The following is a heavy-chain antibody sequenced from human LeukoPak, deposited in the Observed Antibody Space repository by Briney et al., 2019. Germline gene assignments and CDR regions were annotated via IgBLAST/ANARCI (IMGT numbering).Heavy chain of an antibody. J-gene: IGHJ4*02. Sequence: GTSVKVSCKASGYTFTSYGISWVRQAPGQGLEWMGWISAYNGNTNYAQKLQGRVTMTTDTSTTTAYMELSSLRSDDTAVYYCASLYGSGSPFDYWGQGTLVTVSS. V-gene: IGHV1-18*01. CDR3: ASLYGSGSPFDY. CDR1: GYTFTSYG. CDR2: ISAYNGNT. D-gene: IGHD3-10*01.